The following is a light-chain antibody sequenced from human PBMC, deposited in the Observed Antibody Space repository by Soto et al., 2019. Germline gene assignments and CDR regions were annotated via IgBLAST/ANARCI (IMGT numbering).Light chain of an antibody. J-gene: IGKJ5*01. V-gene: IGKV1-5*03. CDR2: KAS. CDR1: QSISSW. CDR3: RQYNSYSPIT. Sequence: DIQMTQSPSTLSASVGDRVTITCRASQSISSWLAWYQQKPGKAPNLLIYKASSLESGVPSRFSGSGSGTEFTLPISSLQPDDFATYYCRQYNSYSPITFGQGTRLEIK.